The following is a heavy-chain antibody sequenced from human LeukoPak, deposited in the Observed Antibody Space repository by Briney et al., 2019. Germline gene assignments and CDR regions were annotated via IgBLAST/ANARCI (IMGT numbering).Heavy chain of an antibody. V-gene: IGHV1-69*13. D-gene: IGHD3-16*01. Sequence: SVKVSCKASGGTFSSYAISWVRQAPGQGLGWMGGTIPVFGSANYAQKFQGRVTITADESTSAVYMELISLRSEDTAVFYCTRGSRLGELADTPMDVWGQGTTVTVSS. CDR2: TIPVFGSA. CDR1: GGTFSSYA. J-gene: IGHJ6*02. CDR3: TRGSRLGELADTPMDV.